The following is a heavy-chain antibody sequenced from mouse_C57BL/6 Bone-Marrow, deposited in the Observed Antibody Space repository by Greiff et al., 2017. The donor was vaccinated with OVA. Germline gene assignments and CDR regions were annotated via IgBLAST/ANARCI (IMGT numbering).Heavy chain of an antibody. CDR1: GYTFTSYW. CDR2: IDPNSGGT. D-gene: IGHD2-10*02. Sequence: QVQLKQPGAELVKPGASVKLSCKASGYTFTSYWMHWVKQRPGRGLEWIGRIDPNSGGTKYNEKFKSKATLTVDKPSSTAYMQLSSLTSEDSAVYFCAREKKTLYGNYFDYWGQGTTLTVSS. J-gene: IGHJ2*01. V-gene: IGHV1-62-3*01. CDR3: AREKKTLYGNYFDY.